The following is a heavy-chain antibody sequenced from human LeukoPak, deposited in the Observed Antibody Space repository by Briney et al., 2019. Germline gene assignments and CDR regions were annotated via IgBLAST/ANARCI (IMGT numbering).Heavy chain of an antibody. CDR2: IYYSGST. V-gene: IGHV4-31*03. D-gene: IGHD2-8*01. Sequence: SETLPLTCTVSGGSISSGGYYWSWIRQHPGKGLEWIGYIYYSGSTYYNPSLKSRVTISVDTSKNQFSLKLSSVTPEDTAVYYCARSVNNWFDPWGQGTLVTVSS. CDR3: ARSVNNWFDP. J-gene: IGHJ5*02. CDR1: GGSISSGGYY.